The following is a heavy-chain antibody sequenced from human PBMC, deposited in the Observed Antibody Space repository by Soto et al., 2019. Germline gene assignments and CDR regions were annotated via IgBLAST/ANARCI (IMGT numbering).Heavy chain of an antibody. J-gene: IGHJ4*02. Sequence: SETLSLTCTVTGGPVINGDSYLNWIRQHPEKGLEWMGYINYRGTTNYNAALKSRILISVDTSKNQFSLRLTSVTAADTAVYYCARDAPGAAPYWGQGTLVTVSS. CDR2: INYRGTT. CDR3: ARDAPGAAPY. CDR1: GGPVINGDSY. D-gene: IGHD6-13*01. V-gene: IGHV4-31*03.